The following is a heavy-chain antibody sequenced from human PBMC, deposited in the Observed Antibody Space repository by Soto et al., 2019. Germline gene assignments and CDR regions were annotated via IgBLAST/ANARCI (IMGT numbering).Heavy chain of an antibody. J-gene: IGHJ5*02. CDR1: GRPFNSFS. Sequence: SVQVSCKASGRPFNSFSIDCVRQAPGQGLEWMGGIIPMSGTPNSAQQFQGRVTFSADKSTNTVYMEGTSLTYEDTAVYSCTRRGRQSANWFDTWGQGTPVTVS. CDR3: TRRGRQSANWFDT. CDR2: IIPMSGTP. V-gene: IGHV1-69*06.